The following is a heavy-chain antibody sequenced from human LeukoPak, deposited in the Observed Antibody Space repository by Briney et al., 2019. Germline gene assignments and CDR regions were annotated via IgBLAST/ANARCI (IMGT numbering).Heavy chain of an antibody. Sequence: GGSLRLSCAASGFTFSSHGMHWVRQAPGKGLEWVAVISYDGSNKYYADSVKGRFTISRDNSKNTLYLQMNSLRAEDRAVYYCAGFGESSLAFDIWGQGTMVTVSS. D-gene: IGHD3-10*01. J-gene: IGHJ3*02. V-gene: IGHV3-30*03. CDR2: ISYDGSNK. CDR1: GFTFSSHG. CDR3: AGFGESSLAFDI.